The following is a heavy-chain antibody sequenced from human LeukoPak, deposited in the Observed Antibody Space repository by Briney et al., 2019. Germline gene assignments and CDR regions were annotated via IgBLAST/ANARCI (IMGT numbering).Heavy chain of an antibody. D-gene: IGHD3-10*01. J-gene: IGHJ5*02. V-gene: IGHV1-2*02. Sequence: ASVKVSCKASGYTFTGYYMHWVRQAPGQGLEWMGWINPNSGGTNYAQKFQGRVTMTRDTSISTAYMELSRLRSDDTAVYYCARVGSGSYYCFDPWGQGTLVTVSS. CDR1: GYTFTGYY. CDR3: ARVGSGSYYCFDP. CDR2: INPNSGGT.